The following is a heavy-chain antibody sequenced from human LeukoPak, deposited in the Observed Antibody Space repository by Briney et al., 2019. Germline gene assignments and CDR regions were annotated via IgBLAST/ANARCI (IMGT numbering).Heavy chain of an antibody. CDR3: ARDLLAVAGTKYYGMDV. CDR2: ISSGGST. J-gene: IGHJ6*02. CDR1: GFTVTSNY. D-gene: IGHD6-19*01. Sequence: PGGSLRLSCAASGFTVTSNYMSWVRQAPGKGLEWGSVISSGGSTYYADSVKGRFTISRDNSKNTLYLQMNSLRAEDTAVYYCARDLLAVAGTKYYGMDVWGQGTTVTVSS. V-gene: IGHV3-66*01.